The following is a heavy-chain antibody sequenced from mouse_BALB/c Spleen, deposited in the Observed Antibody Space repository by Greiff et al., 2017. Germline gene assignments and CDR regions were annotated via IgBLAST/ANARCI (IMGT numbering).Heavy chain of an antibody. CDR1: GFTFSDYY. CDR3: VRDGDGHAMDY. D-gene: IGHD2-3*01. Sequence: EVKLMESGGGLVKPGGSLKLSCAASGFTFSDYYMYWVRQTPEKRLEWVATISDGGSYTYYPDSVKGRFTISRDNAKNNLYLQMSSLKSEDTAMYYCVRDGDGHAMDYWGQGTSVTVSS. CDR2: ISDGGSYT. J-gene: IGHJ4*01. V-gene: IGHV5-4*02.